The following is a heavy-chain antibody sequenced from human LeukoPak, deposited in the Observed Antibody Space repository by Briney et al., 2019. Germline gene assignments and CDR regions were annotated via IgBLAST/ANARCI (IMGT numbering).Heavy chain of an antibody. J-gene: IGHJ4*02. CDR3: ARVPSSRAPFDY. CDR2: IIPILGIA. CDR1: GGTFSSYA. V-gene: IGHV1-69*04. D-gene: IGHD2-2*01. Sequence: ASVKVSCKASGGTFSSYAISWVRQAPGQGLEWMGRIIPILGIANYAQKFQGRVTITADKSTSTAYMELSSLRSEDTAVYYCARVPSSRAPFDYWGQGTLVTVSS.